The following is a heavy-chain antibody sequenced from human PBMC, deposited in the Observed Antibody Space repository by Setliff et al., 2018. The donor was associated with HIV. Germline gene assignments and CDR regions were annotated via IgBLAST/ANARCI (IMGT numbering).Heavy chain of an antibody. J-gene: IGHJ4*02. CDR2: ISSSGETI. CDR1: GFRINNYD. Sequence: PGGSLRLSCAASGFRINNYDMNWVRQAPGKGLEWISHISSSGETIYYADSVRGRFTISRDNAENSLYLQMISLRAEDTAVYYCARLPQDVRSSIDFWGQGTLVTVSS. V-gene: IGHV3-48*03. CDR3: ARLPQDVRSSIDF. D-gene: IGHD6-6*01.